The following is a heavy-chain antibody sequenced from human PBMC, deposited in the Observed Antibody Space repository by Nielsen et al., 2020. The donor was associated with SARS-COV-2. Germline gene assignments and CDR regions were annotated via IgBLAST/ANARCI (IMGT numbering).Heavy chain of an antibody. CDR1: GFTFDDYA. J-gene: IGHJ4*02. CDR2: ISWNSGSI. Sequence: SCAASGFTFDDYAMHWVRQAPGKGLEWVSGISWNSGSIGYADSVKGRFTISRDNAKNSLYLQMNSLGAEDTAVYYCAKDKLDTRGYYFDYWGQGTLVTVSS. V-gene: IGHV3-9*01. CDR3: AKDKLDTRGYYFDY. D-gene: IGHD3-22*01.